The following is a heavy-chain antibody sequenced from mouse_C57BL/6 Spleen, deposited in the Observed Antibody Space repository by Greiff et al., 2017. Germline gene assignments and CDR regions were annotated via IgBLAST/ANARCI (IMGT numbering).Heavy chain of an antibody. D-gene: IGHD1-1*01. CDR1: GYTFTDHT. CDR3: ARTDYYGRSYGFAY. Sequence: VQLQQSDAELVKPGASVKISCKVSGYTFTDHTIHWMKQRPEQCLDWIGYIYPRAGSTKYNEKFKVKATLTADKSSSTAYMQLNSLTSEDFAVYFCARTDYYGRSYGFAYWGRGTLVAVSA. J-gene: IGHJ3*01. V-gene: IGHV1-78*01. CDR2: IYPRAGST.